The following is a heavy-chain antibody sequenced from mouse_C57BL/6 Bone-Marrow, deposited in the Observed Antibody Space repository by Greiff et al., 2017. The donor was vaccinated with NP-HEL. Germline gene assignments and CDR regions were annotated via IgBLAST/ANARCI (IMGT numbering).Heavy chain of an antibody. CDR2: SRNKANDYTT. J-gene: IGHJ4*01. V-gene: IGHV7-1*01. CDR1: GFTFSDFY. Sequence: EVKLVESGGGLVQSGRSLRLSCATSGFTFSDFYMEWVRQAPGKGLEWIAASRNKANDYTTEYSASVKGRFIVSRDTSQSILYLQMNALRAEDTAIDYCARDEDGPLDYWGQGTSVTVSS. CDR3: ARDEDGPLDY. D-gene: IGHD2-3*01.